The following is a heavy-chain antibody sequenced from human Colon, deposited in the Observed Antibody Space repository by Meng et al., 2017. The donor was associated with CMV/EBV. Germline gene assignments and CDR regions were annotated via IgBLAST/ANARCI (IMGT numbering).Heavy chain of an antibody. Sequence: GESLKISCAASGFTFDTYNMNWVRQPPGKGLEWISYISGISTTIYYADSVRGRSTVSRDNAKKFLYLQMNNLRAEDTAVYYCARERLGTLRYYFDHWGQGDLVTVSS. J-gene: IGHJ4*02. CDR1: GFTFDTYN. CDR3: ARERLGTLRYYFDH. V-gene: IGHV3-48*04. D-gene: IGHD4-23*01. CDR2: ISGISTTI.